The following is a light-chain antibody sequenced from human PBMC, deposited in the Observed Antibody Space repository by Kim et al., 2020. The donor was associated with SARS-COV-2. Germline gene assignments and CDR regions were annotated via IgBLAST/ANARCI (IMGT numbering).Light chain of an antibody. Sequence: QGERATLSSRTSQKIGISIAWYQQTPGQAPRLRIDDEAMRAAGIPDRVSGSGSGTDFTLTIGSLAPEDFAIYDCQQRGSWPPALTFGGGTKVDIK. J-gene: IGKJ4*02. CDR2: DEA. V-gene: IGKV3-11*01. CDR1: QKIGIS. CDR3: QQRGSWPPALT.